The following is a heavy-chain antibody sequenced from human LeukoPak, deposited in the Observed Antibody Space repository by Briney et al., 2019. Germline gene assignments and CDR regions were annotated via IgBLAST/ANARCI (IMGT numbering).Heavy chain of an antibody. J-gene: IGHJ5*02. CDR1: GGSISSYY. CDR2: IYYSGST. V-gene: IGHV4-59*08. Sequence: SETLSLTCTVSGGSISSYYWSWIRQPPGKGLEWIGYIYYSGSTNYNPSLKSRVTISVDTSKNQFSLKLSSVTAADTAVYYCARHSGLRFDPWGQGTLVTVSS. CDR3: ARHSGLRFDP. D-gene: IGHD3/OR15-3a*01.